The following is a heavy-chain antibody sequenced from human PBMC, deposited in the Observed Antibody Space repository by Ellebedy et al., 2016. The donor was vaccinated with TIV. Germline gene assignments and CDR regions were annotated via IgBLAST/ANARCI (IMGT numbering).Heavy chain of an antibody. D-gene: IGHD4-17*01. CDR1: GGTFSSYA. Sequence: ASVKVSXKASGGTFSSYAISWVRQTPGQRLEWMGWINAGNGNTKYSQKFQGRVTITRDTSASTAYMELSSLRSEDTAVYYCARDCDYGDPCRYYGMDVWGQGTTVTVSS. CDR2: INAGNGNT. CDR3: ARDCDYGDPCRYYGMDV. V-gene: IGHV1-3*01. J-gene: IGHJ6*02.